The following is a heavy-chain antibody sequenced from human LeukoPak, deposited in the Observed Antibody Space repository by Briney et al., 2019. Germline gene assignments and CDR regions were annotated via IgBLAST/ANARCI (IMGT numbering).Heavy chain of an antibody. CDR3: ARLFRNWSDGGVDQ. CDR2: IYPGDSDT. Sequence: GQSLKISCKASGYSFSKYWIGWVRQMPGKGLEWMGIIYPGDSDTRYSPSSEDQVTISVDKSNSVADLQWSSLKASDTAMYYCARLFRNWSDGGVDQWGLGTRVTVSS. D-gene: IGHD1-1*01. V-gene: IGHV5-51*01. CDR1: GYSFSKYW. J-gene: IGHJ4*02.